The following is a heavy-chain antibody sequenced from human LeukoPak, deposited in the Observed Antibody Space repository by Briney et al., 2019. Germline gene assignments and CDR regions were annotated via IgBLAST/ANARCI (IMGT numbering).Heavy chain of an antibody. CDR3: AKDLKDCSGGSCYYYYYYYGMDV. CDR1: GFTVSSNY. J-gene: IGHJ6*02. D-gene: IGHD2-15*01. Sequence: PGGSLRLSCAASGFTVSSNYMSWVRQAPGKGLEWVSGISWNSGSIGYADSVKGRFTISRDNAKNSPYLQMNSLRAEDTALYYCAKDLKDCSGGSCYYYYYYYGMDVWGQGTTVTVSS. V-gene: IGHV3-9*01. CDR2: ISWNSGSI.